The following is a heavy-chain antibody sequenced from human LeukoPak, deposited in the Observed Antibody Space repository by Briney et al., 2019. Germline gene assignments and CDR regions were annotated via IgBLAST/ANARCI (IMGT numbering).Heavy chain of an antibody. D-gene: IGHD5-18*01. CDR3: AKGGGYSYGPSAPIDY. J-gene: IGHJ4*02. V-gene: IGHV3-15*01. CDR1: GFTFSNAW. CDR2: IKSKTDGGTT. Sequence: GGSLRLSCAASGFTFSNAWMSWVRQAPGKGLEWVGRIKSKTDGGTTDYAAPVKGRFTISRDNSKNTLYLQMNSLRAEDTAVYYCAKGGGYSYGPSAPIDYWGQGTLVTVSS.